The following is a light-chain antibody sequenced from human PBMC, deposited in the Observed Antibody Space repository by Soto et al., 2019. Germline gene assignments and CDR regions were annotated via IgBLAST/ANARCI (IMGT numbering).Light chain of an antibody. CDR1: QSISSW. CDR3: QQYNSYTWT. J-gene: IGKJ1*01. Sequence: GDRVTITCRASQSISSWLAWYQQKPGKAPKLLIYDASSLESGVPSRFSGSGSGTEFTLTISSLQPDDFATYYCQQYNSYTWTFGHGTKVDIK. CDR2: DAS. V-gene: IGKV1-5*01.